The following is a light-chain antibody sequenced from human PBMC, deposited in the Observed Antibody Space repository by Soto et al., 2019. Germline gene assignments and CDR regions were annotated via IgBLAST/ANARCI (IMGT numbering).Light chain of an antibody. V-gene: IGLV4-69*01. Sequence: QPVLTQSPSASASLGASVKLTCTLSSGHSSYAIAWHQQQPEKGPRFLMKLNNDGSHSKGEGIPDRFSGSNSGAERYLTISNLQSEDEADYYCQTWGTGIHVFGTGTKLTVL. CDR3: QTWGTGIHV. CDR1: SGHSSYA. J-gene: IGLJ1*01. CDR2: LNNDGSH.